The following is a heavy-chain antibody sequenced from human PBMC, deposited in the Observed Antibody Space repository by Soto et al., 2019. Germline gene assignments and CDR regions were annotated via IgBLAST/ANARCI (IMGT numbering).Heavy chain of an antibody. D-gene: IGHD2-8*02. CDR2: INHSGST. J-gene: IGHJ4*02. Sequence: SKTLSITFAVSGGSFSCDFSTLIPQPPGPWLECIGEINHSGSTNYNPSLKSRVTISVDTSKNQFSLKLTSVTAADTAVYYCARDKITGLFDYWGQGTLVTVSS. CDR1: GGSFSCDF. V-gene: IGHV4-34*01. CDR3: ARDKITGLFDY.